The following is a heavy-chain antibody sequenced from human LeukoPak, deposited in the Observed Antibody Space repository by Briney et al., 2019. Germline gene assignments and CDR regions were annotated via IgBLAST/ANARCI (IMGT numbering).Heavy chain of an antibody. D-gene: IGHD5-24*01. V-gene: IGHV1-69*05. CDR3: ARDNSVRDEAWWFNP. CDR2: IIPIFGPA. Sequence: GASVKVSCKASGGTFSSDAISWVRQAPGQGLEWMGGIIPIFGPANYAQKFQGRVTLTRDMSTSTDYLELSSLRSEDTAVYYCARDNSVRDEAWWFNPWGQGTLVTVSS. CDR1: GGTFSSDA. J-gene: IGHJ5*02.